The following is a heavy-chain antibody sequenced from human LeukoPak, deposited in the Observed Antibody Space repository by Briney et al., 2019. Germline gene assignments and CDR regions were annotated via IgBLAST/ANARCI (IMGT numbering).Heavy chain of an antibody. CDR2: MNKDGSEK. CDR1: GFILSNYW. D-gene: IGHD1/OR15-1a*01. Sequence: PGSSLRLSCAASGFILSNYWMTWVRQAPGKGPEWVANMNKDGSEKYYVDSVKGRFTISRDTAKNSLYLQMNNLRAEDTALYYCARNNDMDVWGQGTTVIVSS. CDR3: ARNNDMDV. J-gene: IGHJ6*02. V-gene: IGHV3-7*03.